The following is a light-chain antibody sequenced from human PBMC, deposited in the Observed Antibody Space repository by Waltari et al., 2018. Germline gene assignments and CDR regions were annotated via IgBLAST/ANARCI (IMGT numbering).Light chain of an antibody. Sequence: QSALPQPASASGSPAQPITISCPGTNSDVGSYYLVSWYQQHPGKAPKVMISEVSKRPSGVSNRFSGSKSGNTASLTISGLQAEDEADYYCCSYAGSSTFDWVFGGGTKLTVL. CDR3: CSYAGSSTFDWV. CDR2: EVS. V-gene: IGLV2-23*02. CDR1: NSDVGSYYL. J-gene: IGLJ3*02.